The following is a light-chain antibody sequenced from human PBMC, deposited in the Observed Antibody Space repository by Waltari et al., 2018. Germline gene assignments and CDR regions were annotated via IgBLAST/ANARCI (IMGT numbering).Light chain of an antibody. CDR2: GAS. V-gene: IGKV3-15*01. CDR3: QQYNKWPSWT. Sequence: EIVMTQAQCALSVSHGARVTFSCRASQSVGFNVAWYQQTTGPAPRLLNYGASTRPTGIPARFSGSASGTVFTLTISSLRSEDFAIYYCQQYNKWPSWTFGQGTKVEI. J-gene: IGKJ1*01. CDR1: QSVGFN.